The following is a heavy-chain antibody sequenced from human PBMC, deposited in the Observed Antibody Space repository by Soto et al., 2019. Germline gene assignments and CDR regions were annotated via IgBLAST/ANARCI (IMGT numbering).Heavy chain of an antibody. CDR1: GFTFGSYP. Sequence: EVQLVESGGGLVQPGGSLRLSCAASGFTFGSYPMHWVRQAPGKGLEYVSAISTNGDSTFYANSVKGRFTISRDNSKDTLYLQMGSRRAEDMGVYYCGRGGMSRPRWVFDYWGQGTLVTASS. V-gene: IGHV3-64*01. CDR3: GRGGMSRPRWVFDY. D-gene: IGHD3-10*01. J-gene: IGHJ4*02. CDR2: ISTNGDST.